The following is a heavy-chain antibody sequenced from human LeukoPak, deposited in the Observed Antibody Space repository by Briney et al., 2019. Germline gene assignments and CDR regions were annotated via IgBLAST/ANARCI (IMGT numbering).Heavy chain of an antibody. CDR1: GYTFTDFY. J-gene: IGHJ4*02. CDR3: AMEARYYFDY. D-gene: IGHD3-10*01. CDR2: INPKSGGT. V-gene: IGHV1-2*02. Sequence: ASVKVSCKGSGYTFTDFYIHWVRQAPGQGLEWMGWINPKSGGTHYARKLQGRVTMTRDTSISTGYMELSRLTSDDTAVYYCAMEARYYFDYWGQGTQVTVSS.